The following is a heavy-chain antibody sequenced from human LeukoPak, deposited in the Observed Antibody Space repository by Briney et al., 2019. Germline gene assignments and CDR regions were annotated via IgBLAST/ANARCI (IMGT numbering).Heavy chain of an antibody. V-gene: IGHV3-74*01. Sequence: PGGSLRLSCAASGFTFSSYGMHWVRQAPGKGLVWVSRLNSEGGDTRFADSVKGRFAIPRDNAKDTLYLQMNSLRVEDTAVYYCATTVTTGGGAFDIWGQGTMVTVSS. J-gene: IGHJ3*02. CDR2: LNSEGGDT. CDR3: ATTVTTGGGAFDI. CDR1: GFTFSSYG. D-gene: IGHD4-17*01.